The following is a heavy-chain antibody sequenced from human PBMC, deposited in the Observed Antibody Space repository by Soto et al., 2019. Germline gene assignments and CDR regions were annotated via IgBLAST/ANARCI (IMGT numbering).Heavy chain of an antibody. CDR1: GGSISSGDYY. D-gene: IGHD2-2*01. CDR3: ARSDIVVVPAARGYSGYAFGY. CDR2: IYYSGST. J-gene: IGHJ4*02. V-gene: IGHV4-30-4*01. Sequence: SETLSLTCTVSGGSISSGDYYWSWIRQPPGKGLEWIGYIYYSGSTYYNPSLKSRVTISVDTSKNQFSLKLSSVTAADTAVYYCARSDIVVVPAARGYSGYAFGYWGQGTLVTVSS.